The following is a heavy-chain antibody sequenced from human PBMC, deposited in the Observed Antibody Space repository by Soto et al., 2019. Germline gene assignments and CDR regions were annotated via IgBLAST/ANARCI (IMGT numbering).Heavy chain of an antibody. V-gene: IGHV1-2*02. CDR1: GYPVTAYY. Sequence: QLHLVQSGAVVKKPGASVTVSCSASGYPVTAYYMHWVRQAPGRGLEWMGGINPATGAAKYTQTFEGRVTMARDTPTSTVFMELGGLSSEDTAVFYCASGGGVGVAGSAAFDLWGQGTLVTVSS. CDR2: INPATGAA. J-gene: IGHJ3*01. D-gene: IGHD3-3*01. CDR3: ASGGGVGVAGSAAFDL.